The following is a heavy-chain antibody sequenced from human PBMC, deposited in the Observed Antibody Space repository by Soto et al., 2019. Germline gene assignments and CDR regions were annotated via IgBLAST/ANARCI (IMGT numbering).Heavy chain of an antibody. D-gene: IGHD3-3*01. CDR2: ISYDGSNK. J-gene: IGHJ6*02. V-gene: IGHV3-30*18. Sequence: GGSLRLSCAASGFTFSSYGMHWVRQAPGKGLEWVAVISYDGSNKYYADPVKGRFTISRDNSKNTLNLQMNSLRAEDTAVYYCAKDHYDFWSGYSLYYYYGMDVWGQGTTVTVSS. CDR1: GFTFSSYG. CDR3: AKDHYDFWSGYSLYYYYGMDV.